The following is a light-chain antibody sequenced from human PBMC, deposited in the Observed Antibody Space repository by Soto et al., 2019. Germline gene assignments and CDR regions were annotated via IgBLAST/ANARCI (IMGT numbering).Light chain of an antibody. Sequence: EIVLTQSPGTLSLSPGDRATFSCRASQSVSSSYLAWYQQKPGQAPRLLIYGASSRATGIADRFSGSGSGTDFTLTISRLEPEDFAVYYCQHYDTSPTWTFGQGTKVEIK. J-gene: IGKJ1*01. V-gene: IGKV3-20*01. CDR1: QSVSSSY. CDR2: GAS. CDR3: QHYDTSPTWT.